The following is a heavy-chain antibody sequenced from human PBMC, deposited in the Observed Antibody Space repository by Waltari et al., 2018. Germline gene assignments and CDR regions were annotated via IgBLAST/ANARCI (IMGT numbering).Heavy chain of an antibody. CDR3: ATSSYYDFWSGLTFYGMDV. V-gene: IGHV3-53*01. Sequence: EVQLVESGGGLIQPGGSLRLSCAASGFTVSSNYMSWVRQAPGQGLEWVSVIYSGGSTYYADSVKGRFTISRDNSKNTLYLQMNSLRAEDTAVYYCATSSYYDFWSGLTFYGMDVWGQGTTVTVSS. CDR1: GFTVSSNY. D-gene: IGHD3-3*01. CDR2: IYSGGST. J-gene: IGHJ6*02.